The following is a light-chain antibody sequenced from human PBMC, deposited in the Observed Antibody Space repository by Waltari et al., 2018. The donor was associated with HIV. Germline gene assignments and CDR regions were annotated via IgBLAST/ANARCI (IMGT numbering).Light chain of an antibody. CDR3: SSYTRTSTSCV. Sequence: VSGSPGQSITISCTGTSSDVVSYNYVSWYQHHPGKAPKLMIYEVSNRPSGVSTRFSGSKSGYTASLTISGLQAEDEADYYCSSYTRTSTSCVFGTGTKVTVL. J-gene: IGLJ1*01. CDR2: EVS. CDR1: SSDVVSYNY. V-gene: IGLV2-14*01.